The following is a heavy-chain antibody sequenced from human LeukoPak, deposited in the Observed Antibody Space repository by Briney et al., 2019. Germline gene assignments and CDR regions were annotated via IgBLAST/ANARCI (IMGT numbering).Heavy chain of an antibody. J-gene: IGHJ4*02. V-gene: IGHV3-15*01. CDR1: GFTFNNAW. CDR3: CGAQTGGWYGPFDY. D-gene: IGHD6-19*01. Sequence: GGSLRLSCAASGFTFNNAWMHWVRQAPGKGLEWVGRIKNKANAETTDYAAPVKARFTISRDDSKSTLYLQVNSLKAEDAAVYFCCGAQTGGWYGPFDYWGQGTLVTVSS. CDR2: IKNKANAETT.